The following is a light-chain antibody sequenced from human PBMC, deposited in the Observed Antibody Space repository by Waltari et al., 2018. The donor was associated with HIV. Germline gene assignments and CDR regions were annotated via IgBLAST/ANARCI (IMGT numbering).Light chain of an antibody. Sequence: QAVLTQPSSLSAPPGTSASLTCPLRSGINVASYRTSWYQPSSGTPPHFPLTYKSDSDVQRGSGVPSRFSASKDASANAGILLISGIQSEDEADYYCMIWHSNAYVFGSGTKVTV. CDR3: MIWHSNAYV. V-gene: IGLV5-45*02. J-gene: IGLJ1*01. CDR1: SGINVASYR. CDR2: YKSDSDV.